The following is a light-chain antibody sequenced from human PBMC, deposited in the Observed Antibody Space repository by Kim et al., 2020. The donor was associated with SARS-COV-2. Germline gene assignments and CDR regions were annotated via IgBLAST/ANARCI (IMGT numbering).Light chain of an antibody. CDR2: DVS. CDR3: CSYAGSYTLAVV. J-gene: IGLJ2*01. Sequence: QSALTQPRSVSGSPGQSVTISCTGTSSDVGGYNYVSWYQQHPGKAPKLMIYDVSKRPSGVPDRFSGSKPGNTASLTVSGLQAEDEADYYCCSYAGSYTLAVVFGGGTQLTVL. CDR1: SSDVGGYNY. V-gene: IGLV2-11*01.